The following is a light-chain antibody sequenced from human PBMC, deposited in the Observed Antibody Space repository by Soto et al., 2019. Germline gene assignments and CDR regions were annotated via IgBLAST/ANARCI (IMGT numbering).Light chain of an antibody. Sequence: DIQMTQSPSTLSASVGDRVTITCRASQSINNWLAWYQQKPGKAPKLLIYKASSFQSEVTSSFSSSESGTVFTLTSNSVQTDAFATYYCQQYHGFSSSSFGPGTRVGFK. CDR3: QQYHGFSSSS. J-gene: IGKJ3*01. V-gene: IGKV1-5*03. CDR2: KAS. CDR1: QSINNW.